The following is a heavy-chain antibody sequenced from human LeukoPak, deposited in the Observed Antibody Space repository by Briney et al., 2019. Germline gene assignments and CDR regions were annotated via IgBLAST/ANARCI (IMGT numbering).Heavy chain of an antibody. CDR3: TRRVGTNPYYYDSSGYFDY. J-gene: IGHJ4*02. D-gene: IGHD3-22*01. Sequence: SDTQSLTCAVYGGCFSGYYWSRIRQPPGKGREWIGEGSHSGSANDNPSLTSRVTISVDTSKSKFSLKLNSVTAADTALYYCTRRVGTNPYYYDSSGYFDYWGQGTLVIVSS. V-gene: IGHV4-34*01. CDR2: GSHSGSA. CDR1: GGCFSGYY.